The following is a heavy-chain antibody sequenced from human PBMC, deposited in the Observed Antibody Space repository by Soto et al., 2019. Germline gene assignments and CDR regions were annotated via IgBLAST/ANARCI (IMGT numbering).Heavy chain of an antibody. CDR3: ARGRWYYYDSSGYYSRNAFDI. Sequence: ASVKVSCQASGYTFTRYYINWLGQATAQGLAWMGGMNPTSGNTGYAQKFQGRVTMTRNTSISTAYMELSSLRSEDTAVYYCARGRWYYYDSSGYYSRNAFDIWGQGTMVTVSS. V-gene: IGHV1-8*01. J-gene: IGHJ3*02. CDR1: GYTFTRYY. CDR2: MNPTSGNT. D-gene: IGHD3-22*01.